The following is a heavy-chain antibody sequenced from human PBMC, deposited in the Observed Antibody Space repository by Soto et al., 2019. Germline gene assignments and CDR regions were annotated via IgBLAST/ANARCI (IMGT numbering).Heavy chain of an antibody. D-gene: IGHD1-20*01. V-gene: IGHV3-30-3*01. CDR1: GFTFTTYA. CDR3: ARDPSPPNWNAGSYGMDV. Sequence: GGSLRLSCAASGFTFTTYAMYWVRQAPGKGLQWVSFISYDGSNEYYAASVKGRFTISRDTSKNTLFLQMNSLRPEDTAVYYCARDPSPPNWNAGSYGMDVWGQGTTVTVSS. CDR2: ISYDGSNE. J-gene: IGHJ6*02.